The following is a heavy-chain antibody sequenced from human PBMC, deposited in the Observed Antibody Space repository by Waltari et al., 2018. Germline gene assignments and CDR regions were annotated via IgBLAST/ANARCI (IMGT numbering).Heavy chain of an antibody. Sequence: QVQLQESGPGRVKPSETLSLTCIVSGASISSYYWSWIRRPPGKGLEWIGYINYSGSTNYNPSLKSRVTISVDTSKTHFSLKLSSVTAADTAVYYCARENVILSSFYNYFDYWGQGILVTVSS. J-gene: IGHJ4*02. D-gene: IGHD6-13*01. CDR3: ARENVILSSFYNYFDY. V-gene: IGHV4-59*01. CDR1: GASISSYY. CDR2: INYSGST.